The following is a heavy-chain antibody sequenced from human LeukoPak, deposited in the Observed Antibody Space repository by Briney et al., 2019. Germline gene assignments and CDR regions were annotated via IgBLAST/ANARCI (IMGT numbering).Heavy chain of an antibody. CDR3: FGYCSRTNCYESNWFDP. J-gene: IGHJ5*02. CDR1: GFTISSNA. D-gene: IGHD2-2*01. CDR2: ISNSGIST. Sequence: AGSLTLSCAASGFTISSNAMSWVRKAPGQGMEWVSTISNSGISTYYEDSVKGRFTIISDNSKNTLYLQMNSLRAEDTAVYYCFGYCSRTNCYESNWFDPWGQGTLVTVSS. V-gene: IGHV3-23*01.